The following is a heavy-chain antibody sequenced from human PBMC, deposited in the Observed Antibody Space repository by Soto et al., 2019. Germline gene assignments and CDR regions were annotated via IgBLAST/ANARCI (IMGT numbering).Heavy chain of an antibody. D-gene: IGHD1-1*01. Sequence: SLKISCKQTGHTPINDCIASDRHPTGKGLEMMVLIQPGDTDTKYNQSFLGQITFTVDKSISTAFLQWTSLRASDTAMYCCARLDSTQDRLDYCGQGSMVTVAS. V-gene: IGHV5-51*01. CDR2: IQPGDTDT. CDR1: GHTPINDC. J-gene: IGHJ4*02. CDR3: ARLDSTQDRLDY.